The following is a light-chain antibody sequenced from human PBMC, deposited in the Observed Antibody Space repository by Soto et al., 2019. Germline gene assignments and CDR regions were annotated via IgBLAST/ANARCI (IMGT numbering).Light chain of an antibody. CDR2: AAS. Sequence: DIQMTQSPSSVSASVGDTVSITCRASQGINNWLAWYQQKPGKAPQLLIYAASSLQSGVPSRFSGSGFGTDVTLTITSLQPEDFAAYFCQQANNFPLTFGGGTNIEIK. CDR3: QQANNFPLT. CDR1: QGINNW. V-gene: IGKV1-12*01. J-gene: IGKJ4*02.